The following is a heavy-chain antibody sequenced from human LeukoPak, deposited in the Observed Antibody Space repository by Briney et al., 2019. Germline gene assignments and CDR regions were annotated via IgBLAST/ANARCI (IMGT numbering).Heavy chain of an antibody. Sequence: PSETLSLTCTVSGGSITSSNYYWGWIRQPPGKGLEWIGSFYYSGSTNYNPSLKSRVTISVDTSKNQFTLKLTSVTAADTAVYYCARRGSGWYWSEYWGQGTLVTVSS. CDR3: ARRGSGWYWSEY. D-gene: IGHD6-19*01. CDR2: FYYSGST. J-gene: IGHJ4*02. CDR1: GGSITSSNYY. V-gene: IGHV4-39*01.